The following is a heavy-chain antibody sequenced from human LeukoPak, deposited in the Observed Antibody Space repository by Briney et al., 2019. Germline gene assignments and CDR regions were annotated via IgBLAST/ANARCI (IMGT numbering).Heavy chain of an antibody. CDR1: GGSISSYY. D-gene: IGHD1-14*01. J-gene: IGHJ6*03. CDR3: ARALNPYYYYMDV. V-gene: IGHV4-59*01. Sequence: PSETLSLTCTVSGGSISSYYWSWIRQPPGKGLEWIGYIYYSGSTNYNPSLKSRVTISVDTSKNQFSLKLSSVTAADTAVYSCARALNPYYYYMDVWGKGTTVTVSS. CDR2: IYYSGST.